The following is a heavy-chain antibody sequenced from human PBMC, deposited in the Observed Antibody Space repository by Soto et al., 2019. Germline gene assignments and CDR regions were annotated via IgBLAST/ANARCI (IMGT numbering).Heavy chain of an antibody. Sequence: ETLSLTCTVSSGSISGYSWTWIRQPPRKGLEWIGYIYKSGSTTYNPSLKSRVTMSVDTSKSQLSLKVTSMTAADTAVYYCARGVPNCSSSSCYFDYWSQGALVTVSS. CDR3: ARGVPNCSSSSCYFDY. CDR1: SGSISGYS. CDR2: IYKSGST. D-gene: IGHD2-2*01. V-gene: IGHV4-59*01. J-gene: IGHJ4*02.